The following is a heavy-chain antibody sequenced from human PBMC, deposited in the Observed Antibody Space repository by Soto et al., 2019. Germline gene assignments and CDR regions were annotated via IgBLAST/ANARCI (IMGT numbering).Heavy chain of an antibody. CDR2: ISGSGSST. J-gene: IGHJ6*02. CDR3: AKRDGSGSYSEIYYYYGLDV. Sequence: GGSLRLSCAASGFTFSDYAMSWVRQAPGKGLEWVSGISGSGSSTYYADSVKGRCTISRENSKNTLYLQMNSLRAEDTAVYYCAKRDGSGSYSEIYYYYGLDVWGQGTTVTVSS. D-gene: IGHD3-10*01. CDR1: GFTFSDYA. V-gene: IGHV3-23*01.